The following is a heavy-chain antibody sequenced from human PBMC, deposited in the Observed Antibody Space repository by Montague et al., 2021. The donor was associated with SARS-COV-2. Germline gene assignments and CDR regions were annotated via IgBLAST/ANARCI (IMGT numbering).Heavy chain of an antibody. D-gene: IGHD2-15*01. Sequence: SLRLSCAASGFTFSGYWMSWVRQAPGKGLEWVANIKQDGSEKYYVDSVKGRFTISRDNAKNSLYLQMNSLRAEDTAVYYCARDLGAVVVAAIKYYYYGMDVWGQGTTVTVSS. CDR2: IKQDGSEK. CDR3: ARDLGAVVVAAIKYYYYGMDV. V-gene: IGHV3-7*03. CDR1: GFTFSGYW. J-gene: IGHJ6*02.